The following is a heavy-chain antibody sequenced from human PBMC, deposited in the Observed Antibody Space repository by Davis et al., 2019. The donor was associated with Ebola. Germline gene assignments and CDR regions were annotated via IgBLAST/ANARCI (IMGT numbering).Heavy chain of an antibody. CDR3: AKDYYDSSGRYFDY. CDR1: GFTFSSYA. D-gene: IGHD3-22*01. J-gene: IGHJ4*02. V-gene: IGHV3-23*01. Sequence: ESPKISRAASGFTFSSYAMSWVRQAPGKGLEWVSAISGSGGSTYYADSVKGRFTISRDNSKNTLYLQMNSLRAEDTAVYYCAKDYYDSSGRYFDYWGQGTLVTVSS. CDR2: ISGSGGST.